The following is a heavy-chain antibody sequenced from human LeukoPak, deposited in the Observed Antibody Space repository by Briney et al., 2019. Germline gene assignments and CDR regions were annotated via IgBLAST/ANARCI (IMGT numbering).Heavy chain of an antibody. CDR3: ARQFHGSGYVDDL. D-gene: IGHD3-22*01. Sequence: SETLFLTCSVSGGPISSISYYWGWIRRPPGKGREWIASIYYSGTTHYNPSLSSRVTMSVDTSKNQFSLKLSAVTAADTAVYYCARQFHGSGYVDDLWGQGTLVTVSS. CDR2: IYYSGTT. CDR1: GGPISSISYY. V-gene: IGHV4-39*01. J-gene: IGHJ5*02.